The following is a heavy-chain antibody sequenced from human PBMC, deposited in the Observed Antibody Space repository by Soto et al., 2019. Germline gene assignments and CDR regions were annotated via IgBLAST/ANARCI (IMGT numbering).Heavy chain of an antibody. D-gene: IGHD6-19*01. CDR1: EFIFSGEC. CDR2: IRHDGSDK. V-gene: IGHV3-7*01. CDR3: AKVVGQGLSRDYFDY. J-gene: IGHJ4*02. Sequence: GGSLRQSFADAEFIFSGECRIWISQAPGKGLEWVADIRHDGSDKYYVDSVKGRFTISRDNAKNTLYLQMNSLRAEDTAVYYCAKVVGQGLSRDYFDYWGQGTLVTVSS.